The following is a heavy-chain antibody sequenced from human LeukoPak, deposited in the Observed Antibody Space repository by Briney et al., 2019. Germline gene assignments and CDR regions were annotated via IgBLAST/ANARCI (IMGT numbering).Heavy chain of an antibody. CDR2: IDPSDSYT. CDR1: GYSFTSYW. D-gene: IGHD3-10*01. V-gene: IGHV5-10-1*01. CDR3: ARQEKLSSGSPRVDY. J-gene: IGHJ4*02. Sequence: GESLKISCKGSGYSFTSYWISWVRQMPGKGLEWMGRIDPSDSYTNYSPSFQGHVTISADKSITTAYLQWSSLKASDTAMYYCARQEKLSSGSPRVDYWGQGTLVT.